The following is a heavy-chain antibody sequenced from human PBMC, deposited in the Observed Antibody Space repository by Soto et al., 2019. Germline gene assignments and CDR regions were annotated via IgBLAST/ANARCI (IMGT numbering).Heavy chain of an antibody. J-gene: IGHJ4*02. CDR2: IYYSGST. Sequence: KASETLSLTCAVSGGSISSGGYYWSWIRQHPGKGLEWIGYIYYSGSTYYNPSLKSRVTMSVDTSKNQFSLTLSSVTAADTAVYYCAREDCRSTSCSYSTGSYYFDYWGQGTLVTVSS. CDR3: AREDCRSTSCSYSTGSYYFDY. V-gene: IGHV4-31*11. D-gene: IGHD2-2*01. CDR1: GGSISSGGYY.